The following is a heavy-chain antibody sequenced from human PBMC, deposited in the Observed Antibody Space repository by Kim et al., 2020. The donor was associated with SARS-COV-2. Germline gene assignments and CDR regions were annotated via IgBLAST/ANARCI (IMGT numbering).Heavy chain of an antibody. CDR2: IWYDGSNK. CDR3: ARDSGKKIDYGGNSLYWYFDL. Sequence: GGSLRLSCAASGFTFSSYGMHWVRQAPGKGLEWVAVIWYDGSNKYYADSVKGRFTISRDNSKNTLYLQMNSLRAEDTAVYYCARDSGKKIDYGGNSLYWYFDLWGRGTLVTVSS. D-gene: IGHD4-17*01. V-gene: IGHV3-33*01. CDR1: GFTFSSYG. J-gene: IGHJ2*01.